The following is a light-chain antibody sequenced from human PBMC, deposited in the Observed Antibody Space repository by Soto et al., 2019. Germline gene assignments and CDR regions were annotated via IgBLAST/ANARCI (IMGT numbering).Light chain of an antibody. CDR1: STDFVSYNR. J-gene: IGLJ1*01. CDR2: EAS. CDR3: SLYTSENTYV. Sequence: QSGLTQPPSVSGSPGQSVTISCTGTSTDFVSYNRVSWYQQPPGTAPKLIIYEASNRPSGVPDRFSGSKSGNTASLTISGLQAADEADYYCSLYTSENTYVFGTGTKVTV. V-gene: IGLV2-18*01.